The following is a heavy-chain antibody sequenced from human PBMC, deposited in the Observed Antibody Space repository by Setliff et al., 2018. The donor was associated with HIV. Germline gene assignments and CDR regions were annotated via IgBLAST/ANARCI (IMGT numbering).Heavy chain of an antibody. V-gene: IGHV4-28*03. J-gene: IGHJ5*02. CDR2: IHYDGVT. Sequence: SETLSLTCSVSAYSIIINEWWGWIRQTPGKGLEWIGYIHYDGVTHYNSSLKSRVTISIDTSKNQFSLRLRSVTAVDTAVYYCVRVNYVRAYNNWFDPWGQGILVTVSS. CDR3: VRVNYVRAYNNWFDP. CDR1: AYSIIINEW. D-gene: IGHD4-4*01.